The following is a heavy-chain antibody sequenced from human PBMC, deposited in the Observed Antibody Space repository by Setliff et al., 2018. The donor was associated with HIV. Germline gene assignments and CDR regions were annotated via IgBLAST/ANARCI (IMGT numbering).Heavy chain of an antibody. V-gene: IGHV1-69*10. J-gene: IGHJ3*01. CDR2: IISILDIT. CDR3: AGPRGDEAFDV. Sequence: GASVKVSCKASGGTSSTHAINWVRQAPGQGLEWMGQIISILDITSYTQKLRGRVSITADKSTSTFYMELSDLTSADTAVYYCAGPRGDEAFDVWGQGTKVTVSS. CDR1: GGTSSTHA. D-gene: IGHD3-10*01.